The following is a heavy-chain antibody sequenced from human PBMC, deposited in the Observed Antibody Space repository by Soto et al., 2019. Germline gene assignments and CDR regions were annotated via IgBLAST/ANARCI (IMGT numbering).Heavy chain of an antibody. CDR3: ARAPLYDYSKDYYYYYMDV. CDR2: IYYSGST. Sequence: SETLSLTCTVSGGSISSYYWSWIRQPPGKGLEWIGYIYYSGSTNYNPSLKSRVTISVDTSKNQFSLKLSSVTAADTAVYYCARAPLYDYSKDYYYYYMDVWGKGTTVTVSS. V-gene: IGHV4-59*01. J-gene: IGHJ6*03. CDR1: GGSISSYY. D-gene: IGHD4-4*01.